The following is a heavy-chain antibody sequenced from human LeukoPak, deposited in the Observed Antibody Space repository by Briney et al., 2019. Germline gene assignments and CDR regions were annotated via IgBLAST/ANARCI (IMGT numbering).Heavy chain of an antibody. CDR1: GGFAFSTLV. CDR3: ANSRGNTVPYTWFDS. J-gene: IGHJ5*01. V-gene: IGHV3-23*01. Sequence: GGSLRLSCVASGGFAFSTLVLSWVRQTPGKGLEWVSVISTSGDDTYYTDSMKGRFTISRDNSKNTVYLQMNSLRVEDTAVYYCANSRGNTVPYTWFDSWGQGTLVTVSS. CDR2: ISTSGDDT. D-gene: IGHD2-2*01.